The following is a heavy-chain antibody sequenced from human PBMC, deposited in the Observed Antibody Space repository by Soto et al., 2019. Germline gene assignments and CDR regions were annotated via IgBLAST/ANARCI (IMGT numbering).Heavy chain of an antibody. CDR2: ISHYSGNT. Sequence: QVQLVQSGDEVRKPGSSVKVSCKASGYIFVNYGIAWGRQAPGQGLEWMGWISHYSGNTHHANKVNGRLTMTSDTSTGKAYMDLGSLTSDETAVYYCALVDNYVTPTPKDVLGQGTTVTVSS. CDR3: ALVDNYVTPTPKDV. D-gene: IGHD3-16*01. J-gene: IGHJ6*02. V-gene: IGHV1-18*01. CDR1: GYIFVNYG.